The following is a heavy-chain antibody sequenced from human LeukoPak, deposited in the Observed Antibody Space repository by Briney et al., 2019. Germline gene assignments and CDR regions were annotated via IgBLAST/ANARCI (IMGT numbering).Heavy chain of an antibody. CDR1: GFIFSNYA. CDR3: ARSPYGAFDI. V-gene: IGHV3-21*01. J-gene: IGHJ3*02. Sequence: GGSLRLSCAASGFIFSNYALTWVRQAPGKGLEWVSSISSSSSSYIYYADSVKGRFTISRDNAKNSLYLQMNNLRAEDTAVYYCARSPYGAFDIWGQGTMVTVSS. CDR2: ISSSSSSYI. D-gene: IGHD3-10*01.